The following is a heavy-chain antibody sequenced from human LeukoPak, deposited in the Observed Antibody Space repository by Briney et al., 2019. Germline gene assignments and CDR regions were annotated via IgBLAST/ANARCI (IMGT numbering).Heavy chain of an antibody. D-gene: IGHD6-19*01. J-gene: IGHJ4*02. CDR3: AKDQAVAGPGSDY. V-gene: IGHV3-23*01. Sequence: AGGSLRLSCAASGFTFSSYAMSWVRQAPGKGLEWVSAISGSGGSTYYADSVKGRFTISRDNSKNTLYLQMNSLGAEDTAVYYCAKDQAVAGPGSDYWGQGTLVTVSS. CDR1: GFTFSSYA. CDR2: ISGSGGST.